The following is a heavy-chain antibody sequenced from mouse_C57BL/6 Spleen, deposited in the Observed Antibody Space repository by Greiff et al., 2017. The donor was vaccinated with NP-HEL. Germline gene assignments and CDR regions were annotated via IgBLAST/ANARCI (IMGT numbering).Heavy chain of an antibody. D-gene: IGHD1-1*01. CDR2: ILPGSGST. CDR1: GYTFTGYW. V-gene: IGHV1-9*01. Sequence: QVQLKQSGAELMKPGASVKLSCTATGYTFTGYWIEWVKQRPGHGLEWIGEILPGSGSTNYNEQFKGKATFTADTSSNTAYMQLSSLTTEDSAIYYCAGYYYGSSSFAYWGQGTLVTVSA. J-gene: IGHJ3*01. CDR3: AGYYYGSSSFAY.